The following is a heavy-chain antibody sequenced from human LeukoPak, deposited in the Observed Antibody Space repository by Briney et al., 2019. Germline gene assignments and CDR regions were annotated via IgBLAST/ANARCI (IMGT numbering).Heavy chain of an antibody. V-gene: IGHV3-48*01. Sequence: PGGSLRLSCAASGFTFSSYSMNWVRQAPGKGLEWVSYISSSSSSTIYYADSVKGRFTISRDNAKNSLYLQMNSLRAEDTAVYYCASGYSYGPNYWGQGTLVTVSS. CDR1: GFTFSSYS. CDR3: ASGYSYGPNY. CDR2: ISSSSSSTI. D-gene: IGHD5-18*01. J-gene: IGHJ4*02.